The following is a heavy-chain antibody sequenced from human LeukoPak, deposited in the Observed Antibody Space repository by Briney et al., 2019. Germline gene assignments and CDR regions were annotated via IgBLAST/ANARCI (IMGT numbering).Heavy chain of an antibody. D-gene: IGHD1-7*01. CDR2: ISAYNGNT. CDR3: AVLNWSYQTDYFDY. Sequence: ASVRVSCTASGYTFTSYGISWVRQAPGQGLEWMGWISAYNGNTNYAQKLQGRVTMTTDTSTSTAYMKLRSLRSDDTAVYYCAVLNWSYQTDYFDYWGQGTLVTVSS. CDR1: GYTFTSYG. V-gene: IGHV1-18*01. J-gene: IGHJ4*02.